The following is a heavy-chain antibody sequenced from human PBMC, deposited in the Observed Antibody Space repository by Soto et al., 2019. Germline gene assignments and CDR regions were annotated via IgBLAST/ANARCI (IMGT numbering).Heavy chain of an antibody. Sequence: SETLSLTCTVSGGSISSGDYYWSWIRQPPGKGLEWIGSIYYSGSTYYNPSLKSRVTISVDTSKNQFSLKLNFVTAADTAVYNCASRHSSPHFDYWGQRTLVTVSS. D-gene: IGHD6-13*01. CDR2: IYYSGST. J-gene: IGHJ4*02. V-gene: IGHV4-30-4*01. CDR1: GGSISSGDYY. CDR3: ASRHSSPHFDY.